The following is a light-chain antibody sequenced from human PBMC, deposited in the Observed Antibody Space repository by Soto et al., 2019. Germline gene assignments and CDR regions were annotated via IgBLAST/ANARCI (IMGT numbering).Light chain of an antibody. CDR3: QQYSTYFRT. J-gene: IGKJ1*01. Sequence: DIQMTQSPSTLSASVGDRVTITCRASQSISSWLAWYQQKPGKAPNLLIYKASNLQTGGPSRFSGSGSGTEFSLTISSLQPDDFATYYCQQYSTYFRTFGQGTKVEIK. V-gene: IGKV1-5*03. CDR1: QSISSW. CDR2: KAS.